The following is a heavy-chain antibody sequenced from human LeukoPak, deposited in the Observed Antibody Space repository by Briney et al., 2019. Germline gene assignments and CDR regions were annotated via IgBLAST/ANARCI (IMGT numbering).Heavy chain of an antibody. J-gene: IGHJ6*03. V-gene: IGHV3-30*02. CDR3: AKDAAKFCSSTSCYMYFYMDV. Sequence: GGSLRLSCAASGFTFSSYGMHWVRQAPGKGLEWVAFIRYDGSNKYYADSVKGRFTISRDNSKNTLYLQMNSLRAEDTAVYYCAKDAAKFCSSTSCYMYFYMDVWGKGTTVTVSS. CDR1: GFTFSSYG. CDR2: IRYDGSNK. D-gene: IGHD2-2*02.